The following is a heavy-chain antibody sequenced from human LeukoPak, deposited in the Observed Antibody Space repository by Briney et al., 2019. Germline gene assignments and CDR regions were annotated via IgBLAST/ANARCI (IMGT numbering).Heavy chain of an antibody. CDR3: ARPNSVLRFLEWPKGGYYYYYMDV. Sequence: ASVKVSCKASGYTLTSFGISWVRQAPGQGLEWMGWISPYNGNTNYAQKFRGRVTMTRNTSISTAYMELSSLRSEDTAVYYCARPNSVLRFLEWPKGGYYYYYMDVWGKGTTVTVSS. CDR2: ISPYNGNT. D-gene: IGHD3-3*01. CDR1: GYTLTSFG. V-gene: IGHV1-8*01. J-gene: IGHJ6*03.